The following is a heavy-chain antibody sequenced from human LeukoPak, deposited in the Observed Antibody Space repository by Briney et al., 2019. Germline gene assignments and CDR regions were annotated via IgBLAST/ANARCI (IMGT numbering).Heavy chain of an antibody. CDR2: IYYSGST. J-gene: IGHJ3*02. Sequence: SETLSLTCTVSGGSISSYYWSWIRQPPGKGLEWIGYIYYSGSTNYNPSLKSRVTISVDTSKNQFFLKLSSVTAADTAVYYCARGVVVVAVGAFDIWGQGTMVTVSS. CDR1: GGSISSYY. V-gene: IGHV4-59*08. D-gene: IGHD2-15*01. CDR3: ARGVVVVAVGAFDI.